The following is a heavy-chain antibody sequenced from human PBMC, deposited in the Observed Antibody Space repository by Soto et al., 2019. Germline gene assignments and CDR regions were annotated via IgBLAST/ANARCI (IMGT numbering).Heavy chain of an antibody. J-gene: IGHJ3*02. Sequence: EVQLLESGGGLVQPGGSLRLSCAASGFTFSSYAMSWVRQAPGKGLEWVSAISGSGGSTYYADSVKGRFTISRDNSKNTLYLQMYSLRAEETAVYYCAKAFLYSSRPDIWGQGTMVTVSS. CDR3: AKAFLYSSRPDI. CDR1: GFTFSSYA. D-gene: IGHD6-13*01. CDR2: ISGSGGST. V-gene: IGHV3-23*01.